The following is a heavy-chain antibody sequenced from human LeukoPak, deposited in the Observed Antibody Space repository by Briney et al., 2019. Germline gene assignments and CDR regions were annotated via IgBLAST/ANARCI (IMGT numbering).Heavy chain of an antibody. D-gene: IGHD3-3*01. CDR3: ARDISRVVFLEWLTVSNL. CDR2: ISSSSSYI. J-gene: IGHJ6*02. CDR1: GFTFSSYS. V-gene: IGHV3-21*01. Sequence: GGSLRLSCAASGFTFSSYSMNWVRQAPGKGLEWVSSISSSSSYIYYADSVKGRFTISRDNAKNSLYLQMNSLRAEDTAVYYCARDISRVVFLEWLTVSNLWGQGTTVTVSS.